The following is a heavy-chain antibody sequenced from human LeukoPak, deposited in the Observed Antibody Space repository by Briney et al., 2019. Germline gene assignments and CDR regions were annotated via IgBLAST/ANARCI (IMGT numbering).Heavy chain of an antibody. CDR2: ISSSGSTI. V-gene: IGHV3-48*03. D-gene: IGHD1-26*01. CDR3: AREPMGATYFDY. CDR1: GFTFSSYE. J-gene: IGHJ4*02. Sequence: GGSLRLSCAASGFTFSSYEMNWVRQAPGKGLEWVSYISSSGSTIYYADSVKGRFTISRDNAKSSLYLQMNSLRAEDTAVYYCAREPMGATYFDYWGQGTLVTVSS.